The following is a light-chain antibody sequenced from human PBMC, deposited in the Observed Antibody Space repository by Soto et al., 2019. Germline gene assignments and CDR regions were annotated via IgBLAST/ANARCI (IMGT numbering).Light chain of an antibody. Sequence: QSALTQPASVSGSPGQSITISCTGTSSNVGSYKLVSWYQQHPGKAPKLMIFEVNQRPSGVPDRFSGSKSGNTASLTVSGLQAEDEATYYCNSYSGSSNFVVFGGGTKVTVL. CDR3: NSYSGSSNFVV. V-gene: IGLV2-14*02. J-gene: IGLJ2*01. CDR2: EVN. CDR1: SSNVGSYKL.